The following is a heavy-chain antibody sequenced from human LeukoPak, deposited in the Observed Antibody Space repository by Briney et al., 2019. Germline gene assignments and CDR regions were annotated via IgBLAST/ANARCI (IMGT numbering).Heavy chain of an antibody. V-gene: IGHV4-39*07. D-gene: IGHD3-22*01. Sequence: SETLSLTCSVSGVSISSGSNYWGWIRQPPGKTLEWIGSIYSSGITYYNPSLKSRVIILIDTAKNHFSMNLSSVTAADTAVYYCASGPSLYDSSGCYKNYWYFDLWGRGTLVTVSS. J-gene: IGHJ2*01. CDR1: GVSISSGSNY. CDR3: ASGPSLYDSSGCYKNYWYFDL. CDR2: IYSSGIT.